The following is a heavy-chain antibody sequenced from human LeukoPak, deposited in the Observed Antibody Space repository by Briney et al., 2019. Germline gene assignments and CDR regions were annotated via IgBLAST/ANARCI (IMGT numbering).Heavy chain of an antibody. V-gene: IGHV3-7*01. D-gene: IGHD2-15*01. CDR3: ASGGQFNFNY. CDR2: IKEVRSDK. Sequence: GGSLRLSCAASEFTFSSYWMKWVRQAPGTGLWWVASIKEVRSDKYYADSVKGGFSISRDNAKNSLFLQMNSLRTEDTAVYYCASGGQFNFNYGGQGTLVIVYS. J-gene: IGHJ4*02. CDR1: EFTFSSYW.